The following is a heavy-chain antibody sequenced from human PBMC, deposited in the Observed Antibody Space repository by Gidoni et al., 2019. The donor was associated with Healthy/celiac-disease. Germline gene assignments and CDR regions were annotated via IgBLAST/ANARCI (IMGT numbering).Heavy chain of an antibody. CDR3: ARGVDIVVVVAAFDY. D-gene: IGHD2-15*01. J-gene: IGHJ4*02. Sequence: EVQLVGSGGGLVQPGGALRLPCAASRSPFSCYWMSWVRQAPGKGLEWIAKIKQDRSEKYYVDSVKGRFTISRDNAKNSLYLQMSSLRAEDTAVYYCARGVDIVVVVAAFDYWGQGTLVTVSS. V-gene: IGHV3-7*03. CDR1: RSPFSCYW. CDR2: IKQDRSEK.